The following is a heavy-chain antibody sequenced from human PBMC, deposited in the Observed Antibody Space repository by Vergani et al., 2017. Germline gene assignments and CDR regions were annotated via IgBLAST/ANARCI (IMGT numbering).Heavy chain of an antibody. CDR3: AGDTHSWQRADR. CDR1: GVSVTDYN. J-gene: IGHJ5*02. V-gene: IGHV4-59*02. D-gene: IGHD6-13*01. Sequence: QAQLQESGPGLVKPSETLSLTCHVFGVSVTDYNCNWIRQAPGKGLGWIGSLSTTGGATHASHNPSLKSRVSISVDTSKSLFSLRLTAVTAADSAIYCCAGDTHSWQRADRWGQGLLVSVSS. CDR2: LSTTGGA.